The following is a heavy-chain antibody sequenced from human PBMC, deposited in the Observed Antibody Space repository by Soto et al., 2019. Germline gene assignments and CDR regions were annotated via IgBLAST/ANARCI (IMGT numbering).Heavy chain of an antibody. CDR1: GGSVSSGSYY. D-gene: IGHD6-13*01. J-gene: IGHJ5*02. CDR3: ARNGHSSSWYRLNWFDP. V-gene: IGHV4-61*01. CDR2: IYYSGST. Sequence: SETLSLTCTVSGGSVSSGSYYWSWIRQPPGKGLEWIGYIYYSGSTNYNPSLKSRVTISVDTSKNQFSLELSSVTAADTAVYYCARNGHSSSWYRLNWFDPWGQGTLVTVSS.